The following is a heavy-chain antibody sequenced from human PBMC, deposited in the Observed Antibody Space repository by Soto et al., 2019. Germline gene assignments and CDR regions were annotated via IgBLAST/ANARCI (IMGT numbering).Heavy chain of an antibody. CDR1: GYTFTSYG. CDR2: ISAYNGNT. V-gene: IGHV1-18*01. Sequence: ASVKVSCTASGYTFTSYGISWVRQAPGQGLEWMGWISAYNGNTNYAQKLQGRVTMTTDTSTSTAYMELRSLRSDDTAVYYCASVGAYSSVGFFDYWGQGTLVTVSS. D-gene: IGHD6-19*01. CDR3: ASVGAYSSVGFFDY. J-gene: IGHJ4*02.